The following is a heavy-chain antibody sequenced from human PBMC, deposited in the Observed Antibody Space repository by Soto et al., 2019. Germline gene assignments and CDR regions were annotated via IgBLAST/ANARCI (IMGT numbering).Heavy chain of an antibody. CDR3: AREMTIFGVAPGGGVDV. V-gene: IGHV4-30-2*01. CDR1: GGSISTSDYS. Sequence: QLQLQESGSGLVRPSQTLSLTCAVSGGSISTSDYSWSWIRQAPGRGLEWIGSIYQSGRSYYIPSLKGRASLSLDKATNQFSLKITSAVAADTARYYCAREMTIFGVAPGGGVDVWGQGTTVTVSS. CDR2: IYQSGRS. D-gene: IGHD3-3*01. J-gene: IGHJ6*02.